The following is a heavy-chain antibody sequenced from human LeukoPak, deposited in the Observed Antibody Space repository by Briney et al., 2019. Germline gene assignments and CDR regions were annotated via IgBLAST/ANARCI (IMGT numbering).Heavy chain of an antibody. J-gene: IGHJ4*02. CDR3: ARETNNYYDSSGYLYYFDY. CDR2: IYYSGST. Sequence: SQTLSLTCTVSGGSISSGGYYWSWIRQHPGKGLEWIGYIYYSGSTYYNPSLKSRVTISVGTSKIQFSLKLSSVTAADTAVYYCARETNNYYDSSGYLYYFDYWGQGTLVTVSS. D-gene: IGHD3-22*01. CDR1: GGSISSGGYY. V-gene: IGHV4-31*03.